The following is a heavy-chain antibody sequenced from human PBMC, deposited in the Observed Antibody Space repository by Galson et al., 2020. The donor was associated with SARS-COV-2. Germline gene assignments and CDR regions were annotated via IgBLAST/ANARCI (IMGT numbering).Heavy chain of an antibody. CDR1: GFTFSTTS. D-gene: IGHD2-15*01. CDR3: ARDMACTSGSCFTADLPPYYYYGMDV. J-gene: IGHJ6*02. Sequence: LSLTCAASGFTFSTTSLNWVRQAPGKGLEWVSSISPSSGYEYYADSVKGRFIVSRDNAKKSLYLQMNSLRAEDTAVYYCARDMACTSGSCFTADLPPYYYYGMDVWGPGTTVTVSS. V-gene: IGHV3-21*01. CDR2: ISPSSGYE.